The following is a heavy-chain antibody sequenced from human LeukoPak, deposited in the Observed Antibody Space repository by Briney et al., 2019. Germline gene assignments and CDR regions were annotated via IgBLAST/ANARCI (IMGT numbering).Heavy chain of an antibody. D-gene: IGHD2-2*01. CDR3: AKDACSGTSCSLDY. CDR1: GFTFSSYW. CDR2: ITWNSGST. Sequence: PGGSLRLSCAASGFTFSSYWMNWVRQAPGKGLEWVSGITWNSGSTGYADSVKGRFTISRDNAKNSLFVQMNSLRAEDTALYYCAKDACSGTSCSLDYWGQGTLVTVSS. V-gene: IGHV3-9*01. J-gene: IGHJ4*02.